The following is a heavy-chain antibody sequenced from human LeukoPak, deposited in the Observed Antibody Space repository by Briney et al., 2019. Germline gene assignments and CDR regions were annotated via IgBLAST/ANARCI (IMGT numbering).Heavy chain of an antibody. CDR1: GFTFSSYG. J-gene: IGHJ4*02. Sequence: QPGRSLRLSCAASGFTFSSYGMHWVRQAPGKGLEWVAVISYDGSNKYYADSVKGRFTISRDNSKNTLYLQMNSLRAEDTAVYYCARTGGNFDYWGQGTLVTVSS. V-gene: IGHV3-30*03. CDR3: ARTGGNFDY. D-gene: IGHD4-23*01. CDR2: ISYDGSNK.